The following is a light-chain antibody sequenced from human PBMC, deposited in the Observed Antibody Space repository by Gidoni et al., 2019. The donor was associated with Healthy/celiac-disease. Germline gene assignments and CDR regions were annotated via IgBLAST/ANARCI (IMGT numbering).Light chain of an antibody. CDR1: SSNIGSNY. V-gene: IGLV1-47*01. CDR2: RNN. CDR3: AAWDDSLSGNWV. Sequence: SVLTQPPSASGTPGQRVTISCSGSSSNIGSNYVYWYQQLPGTAPKLLIYRNNQRPSGVPDRFPGSKSGTSASLAISGLRSEDEADYYCAAWDDSLSGNWVFGGGTKLTVL. J-gene: IGLJ3*02.